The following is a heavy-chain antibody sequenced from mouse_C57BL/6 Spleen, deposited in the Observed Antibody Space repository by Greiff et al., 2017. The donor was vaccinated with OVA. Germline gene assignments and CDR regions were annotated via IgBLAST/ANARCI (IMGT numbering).Heavy chain of an antibody. Sequence: VKLQESGPELVKPGASVKISCKASGYAFSSSWMNWVKQRPGKGLEWIGRIYPGDGDTNYNGKFKGKATLTADKSSSTAYMQLSSLTSEDSAVYFCANYDAMDYWGQGTSVTVSS. CDR2: IYPGDGDT. V-gene: IGHV1-82*01. CDR1: GYAFSSSW. J-gene: IGHJ4*01. CDR3: ANYDAMDY.